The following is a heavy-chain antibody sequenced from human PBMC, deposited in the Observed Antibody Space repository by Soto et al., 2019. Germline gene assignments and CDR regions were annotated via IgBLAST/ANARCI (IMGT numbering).Heavy chain of an antibody. CDR1: GFAFSSYW. Sequence: EVQLVASGGGLVQPGGSLRLSCAASGFAFSSYWMHWVRQAPGKGLLWVSRIKFDGSSTYYGDSGKGRFTISRDDAKNTVFLQMNGLRVDDTAVYYCVRGAKNIYAMDVWGQGTTVTVSS. CDR2: IKFDGSST. V-gene: IGHV3-74*01. CDR3: VRGAKNIYAMDV. J-gene: IGHJ6*02.